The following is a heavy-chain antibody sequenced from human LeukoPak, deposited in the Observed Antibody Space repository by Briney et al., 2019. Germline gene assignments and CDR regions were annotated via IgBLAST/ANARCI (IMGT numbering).Heavy chain of an antibody. Sequence: GESLKISWKGSGYRITSYWISWGRQTPGKGVEWMGRIDPSDSYTNYSPSFQGQVTTSADKSISTAYLQWSSLKASDSAIYYCARRTDRSFWYLDYWGQGTLVTVSS. CDR3: ARRTDRSFWYLDY. CDR1: GYRITSYW. V-gene: IGHV5-10-1*04. CDR2: IDPSDSYT. J-gene: IGHJ4*02.